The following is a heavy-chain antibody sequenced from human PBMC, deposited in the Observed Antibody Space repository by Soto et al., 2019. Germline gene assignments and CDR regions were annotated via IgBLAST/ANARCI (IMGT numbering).Heavy chain of an antibody. D-gene: IGHD5-12*01. CDR3: AKDIKGGVPFKFRVATIYDYFDY. Sequence: PWGSLRLSCAASGFTFDDYAMHWVRQAPGKGLEWVSGISWNSGSIGYADSVKGRFTISRDNAKNSLYLQMNSLRAEDTALYYCAKDIKGGVPFKFRVATIYDYFDYWGQGTLVTVS. V-gene: IGHV3-9*01. CDR1: GFTFDDYA. CDR2: ISWNSGSI. J-gene: IGHJ4*02.